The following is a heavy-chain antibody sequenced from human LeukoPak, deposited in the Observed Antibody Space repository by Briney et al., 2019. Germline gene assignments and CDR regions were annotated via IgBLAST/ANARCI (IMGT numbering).Heavy chain of an antibody. J-gene: IGHJ2*01. CDR1: GFTLDDYA. V-gene: IGHV3-9*03. D-gene: IGHD3-10*01. CDR3: AKADLGHYSGNFDL. Sequence: GRSLRPSCVVSGFTLDDYAMHWVRPAPKKVMEWDSGIRWHSGRIGYAASVEGRFSISRDNAQNSLYLQMNGLRAEDMALYYCAKADLGHYSGNFDLWGRGTLVSVSS. CDR2: IRWHSGRI.